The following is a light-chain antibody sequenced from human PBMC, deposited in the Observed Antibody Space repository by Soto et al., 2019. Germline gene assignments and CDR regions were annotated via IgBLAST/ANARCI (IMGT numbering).Light chain of an antibody. CDR1: QDVTSNY. V-gene: IGKV3-20*01. CDR3: QQYGDSPLT. J-gene: IGKJ1*01. CDR2: GAF. Sequence: IVLTQSPGTLSLSPGERATLSCRASQDVTSNYLAWYQQKPDQAPRLLIYGAFSRATGIPDRFSGSGSGTDFNLTIKRMETEAFAVYYFQQYGDSPLTFGQGTRVEIK.